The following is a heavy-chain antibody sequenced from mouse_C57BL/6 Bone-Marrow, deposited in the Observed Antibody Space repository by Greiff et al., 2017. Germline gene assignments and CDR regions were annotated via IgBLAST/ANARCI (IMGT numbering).Heavy chain of an antibody. D-gene: IGHD2-3*01. CDR3: AREWDGYHYAMDY. CDR1: GFTFSDYY. CDR2: INYDGSST. Sequence: EVKLVESEGGLVQPGSSMKLSCTASGFTFSDYYMAWVRQVPEKGLEWVANINYDGSSTYYLDSLKSRFIISRDNAKNILYLQMSSLKSEDTATYYCAREWDGYHYAMDYWGQGTSVTVSS. V-gene: IGHV5-16*01. J-gene: IGHJ4*01.